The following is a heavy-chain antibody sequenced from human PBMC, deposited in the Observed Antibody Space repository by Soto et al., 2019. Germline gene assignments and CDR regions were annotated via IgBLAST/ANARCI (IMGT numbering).Heavy chain of an antibody. J-gene: IGHJ5*02. CDR3: ARVGGSGSYYGHNWFDP. Sequence: PSETLSLTCTVSGGSISSGDYYWSWIRQPPGKGLEWIGYIYYSGSTYYNPSLKSRVTISVDTSKNQFSLKLSSVTAADTAVYYCARVGGSGSYYGHNWFDPWGHGTLVTVSS. CDR1: GGSISSGDYY. D-gene: IGHD3-10*01. V-gene: IGHV4-30-4*01. CDR2: IYYSGST.